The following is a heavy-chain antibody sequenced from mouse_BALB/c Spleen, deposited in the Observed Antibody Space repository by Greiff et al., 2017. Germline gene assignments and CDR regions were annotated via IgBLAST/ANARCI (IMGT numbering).Heavy chain of an antibody. CDR2: ISYSGST. V-gene: IGHV3-2*02. CDR1: GYSITSYYV. Sequence: EVQLQESGPGLVKPSQSLSLSCTATGYSITSYYVWYWIRQFPGNILEWMGYISYSGSTSYNPSLKSRISITRDTSKNQFFLKLNSVTTEDTATYYCARGGNYAAMDYWGQGTSVTVSS. CDR3: ARGGNYAAMDY. D-gene: IGHD2-1*01. J-gene: IGHJ4*01.